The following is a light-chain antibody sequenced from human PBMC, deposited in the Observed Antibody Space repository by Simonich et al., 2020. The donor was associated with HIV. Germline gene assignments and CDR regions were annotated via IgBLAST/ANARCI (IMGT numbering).Light chain of an antibody. Sequence: QSALTQPASVSGSPAQSITISCTGTSSDVGGYNYVSWYQQHPGKAPKLMIFDVSKRPSGVSNRFSGSKCGNTASLTISGLQAEDEADYYCSSYTSSSTWVFGGGTKLTVL. CDR1: SSDVGGYNY. V-gene: IGLV2-14*01. J-gene: IGLJ3*02. CDR2: DVS. CDR3: SSYTSSSTWV.